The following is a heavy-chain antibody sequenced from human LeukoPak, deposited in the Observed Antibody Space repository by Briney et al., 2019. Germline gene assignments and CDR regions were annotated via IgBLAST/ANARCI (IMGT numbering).Heavy chain of an antibody. Sequence: QPGGSLRLSCAASGFTFNSYWMTWVRQAPGKGLEWVANIKQDGSEKYYVDSVKGRFTISRDNAKNSLYLQMNSLRAEDTAVYYCTGGGGDGYSPFDYWGQGTLVTVSS. J-gene: IGHJ4*02. CDR2: IKQDGSEK. D-gene: IGHD2-21*01. CDR1: GFTFNSYW. V-gene: IGHV3-7*04. CDR3: TGGGGDGYSPFDY.